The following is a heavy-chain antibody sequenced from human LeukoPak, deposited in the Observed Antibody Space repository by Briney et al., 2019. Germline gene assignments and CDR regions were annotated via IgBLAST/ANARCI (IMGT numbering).Heavy chain of an antibody. Sequence: GASVKVSCKASGNTFTSFGITWIRPAPGQGREWMGWISAYNGDTSYSQKVQDRVTMTTDTSTDTAYMELRSLRSDDTAVYFCAKVVQPIGGEVRGAYFDAWGQGTPVTVSS. CDR3: AKVVQPIGGEVRGAYFDA. J-gene: IGHJ4*02. CDR1: GNTFTSFG. D-gene: IGHD3-10*01. CDR2: ISAYNGDT. V-gene: IGHV1-18*01.